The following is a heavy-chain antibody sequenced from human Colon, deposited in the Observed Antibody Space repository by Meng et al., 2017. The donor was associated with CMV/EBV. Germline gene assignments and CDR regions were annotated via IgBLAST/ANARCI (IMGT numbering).Heavy chain of an antibody. J-gene: IGHJ6*02. CDR3: ARDQRILRSSSWYYYYGMDV. CDR1: GYTFTSYY. D-gene: IGHD6-6*01. V-gene: IGHV1-46*01. Sequence: ASVKVSCKASGYTFTSYYMHWVRQAPGQGLEWMGIINPSGGSTSYAQKFQGRVTMTRDTSTSTVYMELSSLRSEDTAVYYCARDQRILRSSSWYYYYGMDVWGQGTT. CDR2: INPSGGST.